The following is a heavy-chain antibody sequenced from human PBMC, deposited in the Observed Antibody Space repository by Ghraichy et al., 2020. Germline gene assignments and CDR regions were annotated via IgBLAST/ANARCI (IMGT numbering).Heavy chain of an antibody. J-gene: IGHJ4*02. Sequence: SETLSLTCAVYGGSFSGYYWSWIRQPPGKGLEWIGEINHSGSTNYNPSLKSRVTISVDTSKNQFSLKLSSVTAADTAVYYCARGRVGLAYIWGSYRHQFDYWGQGTLVTVSS. V-gene: IGHV4-34*01. CDR2: INHSGST. D-gene: IGHD3-16*02. CDR3: ARGRVGLAYIWGSYRHQFDY. CDR1: GGSFSGYY.